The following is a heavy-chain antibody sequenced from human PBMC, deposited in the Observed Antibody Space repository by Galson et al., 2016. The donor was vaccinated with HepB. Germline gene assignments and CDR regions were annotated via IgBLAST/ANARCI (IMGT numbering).Heavy chain of an antibody. Sequence: SETLSLTCAVDGGSFSGYYWSWIRQPPGKGLEWIGEINHSGSTNYNPSLKSRVTISVDTSNQFSLKLSSVTAADTAVYYCARGLRYYGAGSPGALDPWGQGSLVTVSS. J-gene: IGHJ5*02. CDR3: ARGLRYYGAGSPGALDP. D-gene: IGHD3-10*01. V-gene: IGHV4-34*01. CDR2: INHSGST. CDR1: GGSFSGYY.